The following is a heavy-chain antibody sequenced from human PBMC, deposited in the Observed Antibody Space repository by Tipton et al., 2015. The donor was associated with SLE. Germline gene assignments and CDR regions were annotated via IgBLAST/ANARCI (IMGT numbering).Heavy chain of an antibody. Sequence: TLSLTCTVSGGSISSGGYYWSWIRQHPGKGLEWIGEINRDGATKYNPSPKSRVTILLDMSRNHFSLKLISVTAADTAIYYCAKLRGYWFDRWGPGTPVTVSS. CDR3: AKLRGYWFDR. CDR1: GGSISSGGYY. J-gene: IGHJ5*02. CDR2: INRDGAT. D-gene: IGHD5-24*01. V-gene: IGHV4-31*03.